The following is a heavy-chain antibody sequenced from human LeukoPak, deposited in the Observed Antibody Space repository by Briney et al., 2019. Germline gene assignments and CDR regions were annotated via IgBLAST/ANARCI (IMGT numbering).Heavy chain of an antibody. CDR3: AISVYSGSSDY. J-gene: IGHJ4*02. D-gene: IGHD1-26*01. V-gene: IGHV3-66*01. CDR2: IYSVGST. Sequence: PGGSLRLSCAASGFTVSSNYMSWVRQAPGKGLEWVSVIYSVGSTYYADSVKGRFTISRENSKNTLYLHMHSLRAEDTAVYYCAISVYSGSSDYWGQGTLVTVSS. CDR1: GFTVSSNY.